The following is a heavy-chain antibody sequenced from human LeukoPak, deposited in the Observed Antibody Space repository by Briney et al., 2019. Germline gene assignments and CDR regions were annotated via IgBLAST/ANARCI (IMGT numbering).Heavy chain of an antibody. CDR2: ISYDGSNK. Sequence: GGSLRLSCAASGFTFSSYAMHWVRQAPGKGLEWAAVISYDGSNKYYADSVKGRFTISRDNSKNTLYLQMNSLRAEDTAVYYCARDLSSSWAGYYYYYYGMDVWGQGTTVTVSS. V-gene: IGHV3-30*04. CDR3: ARDLSSSWAGYYYYYYGMDV. D-gene: IGHD6-13*01. CDR1: GFTFSSYA. J-gene: IGHJ6*02.